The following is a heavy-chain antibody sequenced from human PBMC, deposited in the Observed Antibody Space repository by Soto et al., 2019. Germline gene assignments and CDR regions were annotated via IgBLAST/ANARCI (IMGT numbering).Heavy chain of an antibody. Sequence: GGGLIQPGGSLRLSCAASGFTVTTKYMTWVRQAPGRGLEWVSFIYSGGTTYYADSVKGRFTISRDHSKNTLYLQMDSLTVEDTAVYYCARTWGRWDTYDYHGMDVWGQGTTVTVS. CDR3: ARTWGRWDTYDYHGMDV. V-gene: IGHV3-53*01. CDR2: IYSGGTT. J-gene: IGHJ6*02. CDR1: GFTVTTKY. D-gene: IGHD3-16*01.